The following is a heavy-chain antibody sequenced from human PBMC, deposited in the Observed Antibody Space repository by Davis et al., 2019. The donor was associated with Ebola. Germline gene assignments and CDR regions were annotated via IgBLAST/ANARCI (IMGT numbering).Heavy chain of an antibody. Sequence: GGSLRLSCAASGFTFSSYAMSWVRQAPGKGLEWVSAISGSGGSTYYADSVKGRFTISRDNSKNTLYLQMNSLRAEDTAVYYCAKELLWFGELLLVNDWDAFDIWGQGTMVTVSS. CDR1: GFTFSSYA. J-gene: IGHJ3*02. V-gene: IGHV3-23*01. D-gene: IGHD3-10*01. CDR3: AKELLWFGELLLVNDWDAFDI. CDR2: ISGSGGST.